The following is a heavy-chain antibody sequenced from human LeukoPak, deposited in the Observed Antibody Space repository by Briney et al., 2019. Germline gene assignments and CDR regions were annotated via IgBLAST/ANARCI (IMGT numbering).Heavy chain of an antibody. V-gene: IGHV3-23*01. CDR1: GFTFSSYA. Sequence: GGSLRLSCAVSGFTFSSYAMSWARQAPGKGMEWVSAISGSGGSTYYADSVKGRFTISRDNSKNTLYLQMNSLRAEDTAVYYCANGDMIVVVITTWGQGTLVTVSS. D-gene: IGHD3-22*01. CDR3: ANGDMIVVVITT. CDR2: ISGSGGST. J-gene: IGHJ5*02.